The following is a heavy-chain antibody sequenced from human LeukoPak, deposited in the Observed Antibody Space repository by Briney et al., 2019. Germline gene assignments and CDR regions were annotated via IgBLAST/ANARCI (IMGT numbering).Heavy chain of an antibody. Sequence: GGSVKVSCKASGYTFTSYYMHWVRQAPGQGVEGMGVINTRGGRTKYAQKFKGRVTMTRETAKSTVYMEMSRLRDGGTGGYYFATMVANPKTDAFDLWGQGTMLTLPS. CDR2: INTRGGRT. J-gene: IGHJ3*01. CDR1: GYTFTSYY. V-gene: IGHV1-46*01. CDR3: ATMVANPKTDAFDL. D-gene: IGHD2-15*01.